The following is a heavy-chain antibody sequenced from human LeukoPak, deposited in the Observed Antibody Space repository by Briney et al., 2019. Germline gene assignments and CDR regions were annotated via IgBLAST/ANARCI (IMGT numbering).Heavy chain of an antibody. V-gene: IGHV1-2*02. D-gene: IGHD5-12*01. CDR1: GYTFIGYC. J-gene: IGHJ4*02. Sequence: ASVKVSCKASGYTFIGYCMYWVRQAPGQGLEWMGWINPNSGGTNYAQRFQGRVTMTRDTSTSTAYMELGRLRSDDTAVYYCAREGDIVATTIDYWGQGTLVTVSS. CDR3: AREGDIVATTIDY. CDR2: INPNSGGT.